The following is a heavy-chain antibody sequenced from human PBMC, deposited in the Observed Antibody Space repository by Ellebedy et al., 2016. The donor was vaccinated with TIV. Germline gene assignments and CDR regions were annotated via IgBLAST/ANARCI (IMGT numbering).Heavy chain of an antibody. CDR2: IYPYNGDT. CDR3: ARGLNYDFWSGYSDDY. D-gene: IGHD3-3*01. V-gene: IGHV1-2*02. CDR1: GYTFTAYH. Sequence: ASVKVSCKASGYTFTAYHIHWVRQAPGQGLEWMGWIYPYNGDTNYAQKFQGRVTMTRDTSISTAYMELSSLRSEDTAVYYCARGLNYDFWSGYSDDYWGQGTLVTVSS. J-gene: IGHJ4*02.